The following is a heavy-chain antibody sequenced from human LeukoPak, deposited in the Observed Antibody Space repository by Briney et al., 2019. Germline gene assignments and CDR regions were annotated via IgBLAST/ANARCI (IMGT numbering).Heavy chain of an antibody. Sequence: GGSLRLSCAASGFTFSNYAMHWVRQAPGKGLEWVSVISYDGSNKYYADSVKGRFTISRDNSKNTLYLQMNSLRAEDTAVYYCAKVREMVGDAFDIWGQGTMVTVSS. J-gene: IGHJ3*02. CDR1: GFTFSNYA. D-gene: IGHD5-24*01. CDR3: AKVREMVGDAFDI. V-gene: IGHV3-30-3*01. CDR2: ISYDGSNK.